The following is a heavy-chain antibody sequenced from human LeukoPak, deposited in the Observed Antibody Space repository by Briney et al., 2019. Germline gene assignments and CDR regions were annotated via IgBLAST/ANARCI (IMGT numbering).Heavy chain of an antibody. D-gene: IGHD3-9*01. CDR3: AKAGGLRYFDWLLWVDY. V-gene: IGHV3-69-1*01. CDR2: LTTSSSV. CDR1: GFSFSTYS. J-gene: IGHJ4*02. Sequence: GGSLRLSCAASGFSFSTYSLMWVRQAPGKGLEWVSSLTTSSSVMYVDSVRGRFTVSRDNAKNSLYLQMHSLRAEDTAVYYCAKAGGLRYFDWLLWVDYWGQGTLVTVSS.